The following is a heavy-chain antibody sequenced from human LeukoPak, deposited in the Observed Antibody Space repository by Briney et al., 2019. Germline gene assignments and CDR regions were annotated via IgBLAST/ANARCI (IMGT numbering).Heavy chain of an antibody. J-gene: IGHJ4*02. CDR2: ISSSGSTI. V-gene: IGHV3-11*04. CDR1: GFTFSDYY. D-gene: IGHD5-18*01. Sequence: GRSLRLSCAASGFTFSDYYMSWIRQAPGKGLEWVSYISSSGSTIYYADSVKGRFTISRDNAKNSLYLQMNSLRAEDTAVYYCARFSGRRIQLSFFGYWGQGTLVTVSS. CDR3: ARFSGRRIQLSFFGY.